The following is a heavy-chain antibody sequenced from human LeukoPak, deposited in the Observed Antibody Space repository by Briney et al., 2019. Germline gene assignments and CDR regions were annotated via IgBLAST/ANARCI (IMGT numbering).Heavy chain of an antibody. CDR2: ISGSGGST. D-gene: IGHD2-2*01. J-gene: IGHJ4*02. V-gene: IGHV3-23*01. CDR3: AKLANLVVVPAAPFDY. Sequence: GGSLRLSCAASGFTFSSYAMSWVRQAPGKGLEWVSAISGSGGSTHYADSVKGRFTISRDNSKNTLYLQMNSLRAEDTAVYCCAKLANLVVVPAAPFDYWGQGTLVTVSS. CDR1: GFTFSSYA.